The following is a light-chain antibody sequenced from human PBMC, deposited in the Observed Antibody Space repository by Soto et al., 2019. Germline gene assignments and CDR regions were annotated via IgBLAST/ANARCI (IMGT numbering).Light chain of an antibody. CDR1: QNIGKN. Sequence: DIQMTQSPFSLSASVGDRVTITCQASQNIGKNLNWYRQKPGKAPHLLIYAASNLHSGVSSRVSGSGSGTDFTLMFSSLQPEDFASYFCQQNNSTPLTFGGGTKVEIK. J-gene: IGKJ4*01. CDR2: AAS. V-gene: IGKV1-39*01. CDR3: QQNNSTPLT.